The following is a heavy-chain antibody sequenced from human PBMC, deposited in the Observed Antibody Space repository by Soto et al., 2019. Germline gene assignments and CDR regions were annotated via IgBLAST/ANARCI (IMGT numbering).Heavy chain of an antibody. CDR2: IYYSGTT. D-gene: IGHD2-8*01. CDR3: ARDDKYDTNGIDY. Sequence: SETLSLTCTVSGGSINSGDYYWSWIRQPPGKGLEWIGYIYYSGTTYCNPSLKSRVTISVDRSKNQFPLRLSSVTAADTAVYYGARDDKYDTNGIDYWGQGTLVTVSS. V-gene: IGHV4-30-4*01. CDR1: GGSINSGDYY. J-gene: IGHJ4*02.